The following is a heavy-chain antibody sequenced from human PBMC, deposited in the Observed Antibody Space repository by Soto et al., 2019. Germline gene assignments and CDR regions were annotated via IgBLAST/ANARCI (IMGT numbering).Heavy chain of an antibody. J-gene: IGHJ4*02. V-gene: IGHV3-23*01. CDR2: ISGSGGST. Sequence: EVQLLESGGGLVQPGGSLRLSCAASGFTFSSYAMSWVRQAPGKGLEWVSAISGSGGSTYYADSVKGRFTISRDNSKNTLYLQRSSLRAEDTAVYYCAQGREIVGAAYYFDCWGQGALVTVSS. CDR1: GFTFSSYA. D-gene: IGHD1-26*01. CDR3: AQGREIVGAAYYFDC.